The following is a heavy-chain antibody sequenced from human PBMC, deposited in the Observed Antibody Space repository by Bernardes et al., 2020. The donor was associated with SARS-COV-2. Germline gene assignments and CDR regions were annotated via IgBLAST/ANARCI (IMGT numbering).Heavy chain of an antibody. CDR3: ARGDRLGELSFVEVDY. CDR1: GYTFTSHA. V-gene: IGHV1-3*01. D-gene: IGHD3-16*02. CDR2: INADNGDP. J-gene: IGHJ4*02. Sequence: ASVKVSCKASGYTFTSHAIHWVRQARGQRLEWMGWINADNGDPKYSQKFQGRVTITRDTSASIVYMEVSSLRSEDTAVYYCARGDRLGELSFVEVDYGGQGTLVFVSS.